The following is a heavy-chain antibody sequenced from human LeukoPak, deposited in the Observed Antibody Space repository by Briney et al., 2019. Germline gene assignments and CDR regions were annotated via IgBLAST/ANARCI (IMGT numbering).Heavy chain of an antibody. CDR1: GFTFSSYS. Sequence: GGSLRLSCAASGFTFSSYSMNWVRQAPGKGLEWVSSITSSSSYIYYADSVKGRFTISRDNAKNSLYLQMNSLRAEDTAVYYCAKAADSDSSEDYWGRGTLVTVSS. CDR2: ITSSSSYI. CDR3: AKAADSDSSEDY. J-gene: IGHJ4*02. V-gene: IGHV3-21*01. D-gene: IGHD6-6*01.